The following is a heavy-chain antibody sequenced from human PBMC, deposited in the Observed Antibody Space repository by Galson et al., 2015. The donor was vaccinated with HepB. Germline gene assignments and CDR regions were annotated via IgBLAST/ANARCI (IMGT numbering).Heavy chain of an antibody. CDR1: GFTFSSYG. D-gene: IGHD1-1*01. Sequence: SLRLSCAASGFTFSSYGMHWVRQAPGKGLEWVAFIRYDGSNKYYADYVKGRLTISRDNSKNTLYLQMNSLRAEDTAVYYCAKGGMPNNWNAIYAFDIWGQGTMVTVSS. CDR3: AKGGMPNNWNAIYAFDI. CDR2: IRYDGSNK. V-gene: IGHV3-30*02. J-gene: IGHJ3*02.